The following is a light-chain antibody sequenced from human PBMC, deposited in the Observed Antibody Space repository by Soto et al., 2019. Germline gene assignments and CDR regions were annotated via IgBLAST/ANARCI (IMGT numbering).Light chain of an antibody. V-gene: IGLV6-57*04. CDR2: ENN. CDR1: SGSIATNY. J-gene: IGLJ3*02. Sequence: NFMLTQPHSVSESPGKTVTISCTRSSGSIATNYVQWYQQRPGSAPTTVIYENNHRPSGVPDRFSGSIDSSSNSASLTMSGLKTEDEADCYYQSSDSVNPVFGGGTKLTVL. CDR3: QSSDSVNPV.